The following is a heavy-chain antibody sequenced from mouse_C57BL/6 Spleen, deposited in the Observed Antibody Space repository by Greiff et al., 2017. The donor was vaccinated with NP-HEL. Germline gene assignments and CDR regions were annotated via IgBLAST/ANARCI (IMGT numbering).Heavy chain of an antibody. CDR1: GYTFTSYW. J-gene: IGHJ4*01. CDR3: ARGLSYYYAMDY. Sequence: QVQLQQPGTELVKPGASVKLSCEASGYTFTSYWMHWVKQRPGQGLEWIGNINPSNGGTNYNEKFKSKATLTVDKSSSTAYMQLSSLTSEDSAVYYCARGLSYYYAMDYWGQGTSVTVSS. D-gene: IGHD3-1*01. CDR2: INPSNGGT. V-gene: IGHV1-53*01.